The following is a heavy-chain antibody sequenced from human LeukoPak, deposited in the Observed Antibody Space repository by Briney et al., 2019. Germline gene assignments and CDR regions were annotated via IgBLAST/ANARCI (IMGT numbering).Heavy chain of an antibody. CDR1: GGPISNYY. CDR3: AREGGSYYHWFDP. CDR2: IFYSGST. D-gene: IGHD1-26*01. V-gene: IGHV4-59*01. J-gene: IGHJ5*02. Sequence: PSETLSLTCTLSGGPISNYYWSWIRQPPGKGLEWIGNIFYSGSTNYNPSLKSRVTISLDTSKNQFSLKLTSVSAADTAVYYCAREGGSYYHWFDPWGQGTLVTVSS.